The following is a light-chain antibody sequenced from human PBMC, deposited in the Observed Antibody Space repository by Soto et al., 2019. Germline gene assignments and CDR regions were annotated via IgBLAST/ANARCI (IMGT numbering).Light chain of an antibody. CDR3: QQYNSYSRT. J-gene: IGKJ1*01. Sequence: DIQMTQSPSTLSASVGDRVTIPCRASQSISTSLTWYQQKPGKAPKLLIYHASSLESGVPSRFSGSGSGTEFTLTISSLQPDDFATYYCQQYNSYSRTFGQGTKVDI. CDR1: QSISTS. CDR2: HAS. V-gene: IGKV1-5*01.